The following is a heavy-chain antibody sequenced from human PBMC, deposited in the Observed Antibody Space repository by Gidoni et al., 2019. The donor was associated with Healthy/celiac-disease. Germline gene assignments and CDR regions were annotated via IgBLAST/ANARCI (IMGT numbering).Heavy chain of an antibody. V-gene: IGHV4-31*03. J-gene: IGHJ5*02. CDR1: GGSISSGGYY. D-gene: IGHD2-15*01. Sequence: QVQLQESGPGLVKPSQTLSLTCTVSGGSISSGGYYWSWIRQHPGKGLEWIGYIYYSGSTYYNPSLKSRVTISVDTSKNQSSLKLSSVTAADTAVYYCARAQYCSGGSCSNWFDPWGQGTLVTVSS. CDR3: ARAQYCSGGSCSNWFDP. CDR2: IYYSGST.